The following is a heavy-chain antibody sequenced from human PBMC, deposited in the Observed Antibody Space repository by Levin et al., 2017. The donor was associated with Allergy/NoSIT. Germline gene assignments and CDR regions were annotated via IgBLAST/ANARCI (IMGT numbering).Heavy chain of an antibody. CDR2: INHSGST. CDR3: ARVPLESGHCTNGVCYPPQRFFDY. J-gene: IGHJ4*02. V-gene: IGHV4-34*01. D-gene: IGHD2-8*01. Sequence: SETLSLTCAVYGGSFSGYYWSWIRQPPGKGLEWIGEINHSGSTNYNPSLKSRVTISVDTSKNQFSLKLSSVTAADTAVYYCARVPLESGHCTNGVCYPPQRFFDYWGQGTLVTVSS. CDR1: GGSFSGYY.